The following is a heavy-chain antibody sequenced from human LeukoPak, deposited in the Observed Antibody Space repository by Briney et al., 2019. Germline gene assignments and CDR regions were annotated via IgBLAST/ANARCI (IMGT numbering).Heavy chain of an antibody. V-gene: IGHV1-18*01. CDR3: ARDLLQYFDWLTMAGY. CDR2: ISAYNGNT. J-gene: IGHJ4*02. Sequence: ASVKVSCKASGYTFTSYGISWVRQAPGQGLEWMGWISAYNGNTKYAQRLQGRVTMTTDTSTTTAYVELRSLRSDDTAVYYCARDLLQYFDWLTMAGYWGQGTLVTVSS. D-gene: IGHD3-9*01. CDR1: GYTFTSYG.